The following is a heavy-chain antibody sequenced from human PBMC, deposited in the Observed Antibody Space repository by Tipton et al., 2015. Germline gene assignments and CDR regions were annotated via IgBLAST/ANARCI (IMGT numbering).Heavy chain of an antibody. D-gene: IGHD3-10*01. CDR2: IYPGDSDT. V-gene: IGHV5-51*01. CDR3: ARGYGSGSYYNGNWFDP. J-gene: IGHJ5*02. CDR1: GYSFSSYW. Sequence: QSGPEVKKPGESLKISCKGSGYSFSSYWIGWVRQMPGKGLEWIGIIYPGDSDTRYSPSFQGQVTISADKSTSTAYLQWSSLKASDTAMYYCARGYGSGSYYNGNWFDPWGQGTLVTVSS.